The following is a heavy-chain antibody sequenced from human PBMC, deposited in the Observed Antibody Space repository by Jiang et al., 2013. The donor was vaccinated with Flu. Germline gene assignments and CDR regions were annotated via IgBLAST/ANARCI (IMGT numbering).Heavy chain of an antibody. Sequence: LLKPSETLSLTCAVSGYSISSGYYWGWIRQPPGKGLEWIGSIYHSGSTYYNPSLKSRVTISVDTSKNQFSLKLSSVTAADTAVYYCARGRHDSSGYWYLDSSWGRGHPGPLSP. V-gene: IGHV4-38-2*01. CDR1: GYSISSGYY. J-gene: IGHJ2*01. D-gene: IGHD3-22*01. CDR2: IYHSGST. CDR3: ARGRHDSSGYWYLDSS.